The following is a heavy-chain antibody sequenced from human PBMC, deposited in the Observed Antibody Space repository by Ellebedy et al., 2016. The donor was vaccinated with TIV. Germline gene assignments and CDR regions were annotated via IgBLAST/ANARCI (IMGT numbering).Heavy chain of an antibody. CDR3: ARGVTTIGS. V-gene: IGHV4-59*01. D-gene: IGHD4-17*01. Sequence: SETLSLTCTVSGASMGTYYWNWIRQPPGKGLEWIGYIYYSGSTNYIPSLKSRVTISADTSKNQVSLKLTSVTAADTAVYYCARGVTTIGSWGQGTLVTVSS. CDR1: GASMGTYY. CDR2: IYYSGST. J-gene: IGHJ4*02.